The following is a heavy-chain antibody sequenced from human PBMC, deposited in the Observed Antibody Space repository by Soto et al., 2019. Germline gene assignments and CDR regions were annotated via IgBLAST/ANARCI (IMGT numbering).Heavy chain of an antibody. V-gene: IGHV1-3*01. J-gene: IGHJ2*01. CDR3: TGEAIVAEKYFGR. CDR1: GYTSFVYA. D-gene: IGHD5-12*01. CDR2: MNPNTANI. Sequence: ASVKVSCEASGYTSFVYALDWVRHAPGKGLEWVGWMNPNTANIKYSHKLEDRVSITRDTATNTAYIQLRSLRYDNTAVYFRTGEAIVAEKYFGRWG.